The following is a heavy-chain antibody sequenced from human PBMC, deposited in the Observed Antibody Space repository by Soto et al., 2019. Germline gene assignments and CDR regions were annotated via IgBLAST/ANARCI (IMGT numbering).Heavy chain of an antibody. D-gene: IGHD2-15*01. Sequence: ASVKVSCKASGGTFSSYAISWVRQAPGQGLEWMGGIIPIFGTANYAQKFQGRVTITADESTSTAYMELSSLRSEDTAVYYCASLGYCSGGSCYYHTDWGQGTLVTVSS. CDR2: IIPIFGTA. CDR1: GGTFSSYA. CDR3: ASLGYCSGGSCYYHTD. J-gene: IGHJ4*02. V-gene: IGHV1-69*13.